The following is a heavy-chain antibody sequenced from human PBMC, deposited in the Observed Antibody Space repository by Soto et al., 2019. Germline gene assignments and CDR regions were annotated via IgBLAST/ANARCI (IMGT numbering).Heavy chain of an antibody. Sequence: GGSIRLSCAASGCTFGSYAMSWVSQTTGKGLEWVSAISGSGGSTYYADSVKGRFTISRDNSKNTLYLQMNSLRAEDTAVYYCAKKDGSDFWSGYSPDYWGQGTLVTVSS. CDR2: ISGSGGST. D-gene: IGHD3-3*01. J-gene: IGHJ4*02. CDR1: GCTFGSYA. CDR3: AKKDGSDFWSGYSPDY. V-gene: IGHV3-23*01.